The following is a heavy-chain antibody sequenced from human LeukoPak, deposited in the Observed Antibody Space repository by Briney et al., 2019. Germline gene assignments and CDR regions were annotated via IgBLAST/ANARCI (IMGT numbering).Heavy chain of an antibody. J-gene: IGHJ4*02. D-gene: IGHD3-22*01. CDR2: IIPIFGTA. V-gene: IGHV1-69*05. CDR3: ARVYDSSGYYYPIDY. Sequence: SVKVSCKASGGTFSSYAISWVRQAPGQGLEWMGGIIPIFGTANYAQKFQGRVTITTDESTSTAYMELSSLRSEDTAVYYCARVYDSSGYYYPIDYWGQGTLVTVSS. CDR1: GGTFSSYA.